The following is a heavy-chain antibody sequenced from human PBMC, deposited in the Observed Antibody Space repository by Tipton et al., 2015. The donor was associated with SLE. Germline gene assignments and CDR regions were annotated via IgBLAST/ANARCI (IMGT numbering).Heavy chain of an antibody. J-gene: IGHJ4*02. D-gene: IGHD6-13*01. V-gene: IGHV3-9*01. CDR3: TKKGSAGIRARNYFDL. CDR2: ISWNSGTI. CDR1: GFTFGDYA. Sequence: RSLRLSCAASGFTFGDYAMHWVRQAPGKGLEWVSGISWNSGTIDYADSVKGRFTMSRDNAKNSLYLQMNSLRSDDTAIYFCTKKGSAGIRARNYFDLWGQGTPVTVSS.